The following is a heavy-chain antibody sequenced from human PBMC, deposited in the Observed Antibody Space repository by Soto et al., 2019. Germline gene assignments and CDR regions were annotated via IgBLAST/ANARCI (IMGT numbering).Heavy chain of an antibody. CDR2: IYYSGST. Sequence: QVQLQESGPGLVKPSETLSLTCTVSGGSISSYYWSWIRQPPGKGLEWIGYIYYSGSTNYNPSLKTRVPISVDTSKNQFSLKLSSVTAADTAVYYCARDRAYYYGSGSYYTGMYYFDYWGQGTLVTVSS. D-gene: IGHD3-10*01. CDR3: ARDRAYYYGSGSYYTGMYYFDY. J-gene: IGHJ4*02. V-gene: IGHV4-59*01. CDR1: GGSISSYY.